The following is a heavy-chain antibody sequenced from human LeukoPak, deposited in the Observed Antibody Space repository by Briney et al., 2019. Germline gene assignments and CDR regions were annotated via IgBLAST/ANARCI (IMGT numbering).Heavy chain of an antibody. CDR3: ARRSDYYGSGSSDFDY. D-gene: IGHD3-10*01. CDR1: GYTFTSYG. J-gene: IGHJ4*02. CDR2: ISAYNGNT. Sequence: ASVKVSCKDSGYTFTSYGISWVRQAPGQGLEWMGWISAYNGNTNYAQKLQGRVTMTTDTSTSTAYMELRSLRSDDTAVYYCARRSDYYGSGSSDFDYWGQGTLVTVSS. V-gene: IGHV1-18*01.